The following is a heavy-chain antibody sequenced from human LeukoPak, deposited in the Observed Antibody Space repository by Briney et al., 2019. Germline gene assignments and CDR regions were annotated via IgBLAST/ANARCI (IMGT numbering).Heavy chain of an antibody. CDR1: GGSISSYY. V-gene: IGHV4-4*07. CDR2: IYTSGST. Sequence: SETLSLTCTVSGGSISSYYWSWIRQPAGKGLEWIGRIYTSGSTNYNPSLKSRVTMSVDTSKNQFSLKLSSVAAADTAVYYCARVRKDDYDFWSGYSYYMDVWGKGTTFTVSS. J-gene: IGHJ6*03. D-gene: IGHD3-3*01. CDR3: ARVRKDDYDFWSGYSYYMDV.